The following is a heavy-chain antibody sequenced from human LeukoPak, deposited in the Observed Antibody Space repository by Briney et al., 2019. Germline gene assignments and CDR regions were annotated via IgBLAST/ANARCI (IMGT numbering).Heavy chain of an antibody. D-gene: IGHD4-17*01. CDR3: VRSKSGTYGWFEP. Sequence: SETLSLTCIVSGASISSHYWSWMRQPPGKGLEWIGYIYHSGSTKYNPSLKSRVAISVDTSKNQFSLKVNSVTAADTALYYCVRSKSGTYGWFEPWGQGTLVTVSS. CDR1: GASISSHY. J-gene: IGHJ5*02. CDR2: IYHSGST. V-gene: IGHV4-59*11.